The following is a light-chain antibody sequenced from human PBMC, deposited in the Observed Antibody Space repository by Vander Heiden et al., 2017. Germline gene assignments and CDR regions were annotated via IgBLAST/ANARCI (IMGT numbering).Light chain of an antibody. V-gene: IGKV3-11*01. Sequence: EIVLTQSPATVYLSAGERATLSCRASQSVSSYLAWYQQTPGQAPRLLIYDASNRATGITARFSGSGSGTDFTLTISSLEPEDFAVYYCQQRSNWPPWTFGQGTKVEIK. CDR1: QSVSSY. CDR2: DAS. CDR3: QQRSNWPPWT. J-gene: IGKJ1*01.